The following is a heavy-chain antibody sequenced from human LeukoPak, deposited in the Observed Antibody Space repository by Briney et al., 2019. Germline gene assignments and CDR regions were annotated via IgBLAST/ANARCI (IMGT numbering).Heavy chain of an antibody. D-gene: IGHD6-19*01. CDR1: GFTFSSYG. Sequence: GGSLRLSCAASGFTFSSYGMSWVRQAPGKGLEWVSAIGGRDGSTYYADSVKGRFTISRDNSKNTLYLQMNSLRAEDTAVYYCAKRLAMTGTYHFDYWGQGTLVTVSS. J-gene: IGHJ4*02. CDR3: AKRLAMTGTYHFDY. CDR2: IGGRDGST. V-gene: IGHV3-23*01.